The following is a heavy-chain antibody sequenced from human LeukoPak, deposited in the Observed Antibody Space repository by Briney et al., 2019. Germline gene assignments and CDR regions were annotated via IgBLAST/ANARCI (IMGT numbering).Heavy chain of an antibody. J-gene: IGHJ4*02. CDR3: ASPVDPDARLGLDF. CDR2: IIPIFGTA. Sequence: SVKVSCKASGGTLSSYAISWVRQAPGQGLEWMGGIIPIFGTANYAQKFQGRVTITADESTGTAYMELSSLRSEDTAVYYCASPVDPDARLGLDFWGQGTLVTVSS. V-gene: IGHV1-69*01. CDR1: GGTLSSYA.